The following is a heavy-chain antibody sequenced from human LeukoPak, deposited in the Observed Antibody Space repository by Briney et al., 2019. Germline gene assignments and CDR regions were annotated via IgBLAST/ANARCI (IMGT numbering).Heavy chain of an antibody. CDR3: ARDCSGGSCYGAFDI. CDR1: GGSISSGGYY. J-gene: IGHJ3*02. Sequence: SETLSLTCTVSGGSISSGGYYWSWIRQHPGKGLEWIGYIYYSGSTYYNPSLKSRVTISVDTSKNQFSLKLSSVTAADTAVYYCARDCSGGSCYGAFDIWGQGTMVTVSS. D-gene: IGHD2-15*01. V-gene: IGHV4-31*03. CDR2: IYYSGST.